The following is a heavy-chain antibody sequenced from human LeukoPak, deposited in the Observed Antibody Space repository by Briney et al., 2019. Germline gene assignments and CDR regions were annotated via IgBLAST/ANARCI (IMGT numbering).Heavy chain of an antibody. CDR3: ARVPFRWELLLLDF. J-gene: IGHJ4*02. Sequence: ASVKVSCKASGGTFSSYAISWVRQAPGPGLEWMGGIIPIFGTANYAQKFQGRVTITADESTSTAYMELSSLRSEDTAVYYCARVPFRWELLLLDFWGQGTLVTVSS. V-gene: IGHV1-69*13. CDR1: GGTFSSYA. CDR2: IIPIFGTA. D-gene: IGHD1-26*01.